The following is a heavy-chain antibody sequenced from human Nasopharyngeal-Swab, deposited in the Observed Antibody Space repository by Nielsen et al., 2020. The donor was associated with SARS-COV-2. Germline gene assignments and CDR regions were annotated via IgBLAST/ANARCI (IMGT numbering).Heavy chain of an antibody. CDR1: GFTISSKY. D-gene: IGHD2-8*01. CDR3: AKGDTNGANDAFDI. CDR2: ISGSGTT. V-gene: IGHV3-23*01. Sequence: GESLKISCAASGFTISSKYMSWVRQAPGKGLEWVSAISGSGTTYYADSVKGRFTISRDNSKNTLSLQMNSLRAEDTAVYYCAKGDTNGANDAFDIWGQGTMVTVSS. J-gene: IGHJ3*02.